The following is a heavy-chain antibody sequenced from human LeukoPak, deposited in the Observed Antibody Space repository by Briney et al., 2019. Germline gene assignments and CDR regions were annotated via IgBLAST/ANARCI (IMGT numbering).Heavy chain of an antibody. CDR1: GFTFSSYA. Sequence: GGSLRLSCAASGFTFSSYAMHWVRQAPGKGLEWVAVISYDGSNKYYADSVKGRFTISRDNPKNTLYLQMNSLRAEDTAVYYCARGYCSSTSCYGKLDYWGQGTLVTVSS. CDR3: ARGYCSSTSCYGKLDY. V-gene: IGHV3-30*04. J-gene: IGHJ4*02. D-gene: IGHD2-2*01. CDR2: ISYDGSNK.